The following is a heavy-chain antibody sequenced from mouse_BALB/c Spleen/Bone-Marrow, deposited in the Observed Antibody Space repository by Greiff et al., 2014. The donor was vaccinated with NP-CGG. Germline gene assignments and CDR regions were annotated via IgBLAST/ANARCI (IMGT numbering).Heavy chain of an antibody. Sequence: VQLQESGPGLVAPSQSLSIICTVSGFSVTSYGVSWVRQPPGKGLEWLGVIWGDGSTNYHSALISRLSISKDNSKSQVLLKLSSLQTDDTATYYCAKQEGFSYAMDYRGQGTSVTVSS. J-gene: IGHJ4*01. CDR3: AKQEGFSYAMDY. CDR2: IWGDGST. CDR1: GFSVTSYG. V-gene: IGHV2-3*01.